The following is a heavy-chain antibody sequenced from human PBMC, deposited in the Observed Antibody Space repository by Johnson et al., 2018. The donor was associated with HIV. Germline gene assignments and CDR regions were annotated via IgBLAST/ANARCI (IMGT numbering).Heavy chain of an antibody. V-gene: IGHV3-53*01. CDR2: ISWNSGSI. Sequence: VQLVESGGGLIQPGGSLRLSCAASGFTVSSNYMSWVRQAPGKGLEWVSVISWNSGSIGYADSVKGRFTISRDNAKNSLYLQMNCLRAEDTAVYYCVVYAGNDVDAFDIWGPGTLVSVSS. D-gene: IGHD4-23*01. CDR1: GFTVSSNY. CDR3: VVYAGNDVDAFDI. J-gene: IGHJ3*02.